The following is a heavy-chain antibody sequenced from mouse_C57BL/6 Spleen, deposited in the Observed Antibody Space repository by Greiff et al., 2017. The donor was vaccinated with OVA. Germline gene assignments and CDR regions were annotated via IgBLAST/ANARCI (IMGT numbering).Heavy chain of an antibody. V-gene: IGHV1-81*01. J-gene: IGHJ3*01. CDR2: IYPRSGNT. Sequence: QVQLQQSGAELARPGASVKLSCKASGYTFTSYGISWVKQRPGQGLEWIGEIYPRSGNTYYNAKFKGKATLTADKSSSTAYMELRSLTTEDSAVYFCAKGGYYGSGSLAYWGQGTLVTVSA. CDR3: AKGGYYGSGSLAY. CDR1: GYTFTSYG. D-gene: IGHD1-1*01.